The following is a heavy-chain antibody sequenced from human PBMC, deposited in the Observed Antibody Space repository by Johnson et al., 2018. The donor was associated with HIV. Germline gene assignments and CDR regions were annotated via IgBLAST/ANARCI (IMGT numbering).Heavy chain of an antibody. Sequence: VQLVESGGGLIQPGGSLRLSCAASGFTVSSNYMSWVRQAPGKGLEWVSVIYSGGSTYYADSVKGRFTISRDNSKNTLYLQMSSLRAEDTAVYYCAKDRPTITVILVGYDAFDIWGQGTMVTVSS. CDR2: IYSGGST. V-gene: IGHV3-53*01. D-gene: IGHD3-22*01. CDR1: GFTVSSNY. J-gene: IGHJ3*02. CDR3: AKDRPTITVILVGYDAFDI.